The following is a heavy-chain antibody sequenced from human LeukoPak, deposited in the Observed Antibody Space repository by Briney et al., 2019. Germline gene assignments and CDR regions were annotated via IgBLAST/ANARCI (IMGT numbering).Heavy chain of an antibody. CDR1: GFTFSSXX. D-gene: IGHD1-26*01. CDR3: ARDFLAWETQGVLDY. J-gene: IGHJ4*02. Sequence: AXSGFTFSSXXXXWVRXXPGXXXXXXXSISSSSSYIYYADSVKGRFTISRDNAKNSLYLQMNSLRAEDTAVYYCARDFLAWETQGVLDYWGQGTLVTVSS. CDR2: ISSSSSYI. V-gene: IGHV3-21*01.